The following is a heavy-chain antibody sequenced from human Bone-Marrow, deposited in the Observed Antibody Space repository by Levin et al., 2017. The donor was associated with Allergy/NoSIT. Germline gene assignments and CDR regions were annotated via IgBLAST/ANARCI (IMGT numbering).Heavy chain of an antibody. D-gene: IGHD6-13*01. J-gene: IGHJ5*02. CDR3: ARLERAAAGPFDP. CDR1: GYSFTSYW. V-gene: IGHV5-51*01. CDR2: IYPGDSDT. Sequence: GESLKISCKGSGYSFTSYWIGWVRQMPGKGLEWMGIIYPGDSDTRFSPSFQGQVTISADKSISTAYLQWSSLKASDTAMYYCARLERAAAGPFDPWGQGTLVTVSS.